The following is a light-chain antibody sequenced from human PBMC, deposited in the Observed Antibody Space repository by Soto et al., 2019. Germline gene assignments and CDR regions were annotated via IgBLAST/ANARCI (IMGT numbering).Light chain of an antibody. CDR3: QQSDSLPIT. J-gene: IGKJ5*01. Sequence: DLQMTQSPSALPASVGDRVTITCRASQDISNYLNWYQQRPGKAPKLLIYDASNLERGVPSRFSGTRSGTHFTFAITSLQPEDVAAYYCQQSDSLPITFGQGTRLEI. CDR2: DAS. CDR1: QDISNY. V-gene: IGKV1-33*01.